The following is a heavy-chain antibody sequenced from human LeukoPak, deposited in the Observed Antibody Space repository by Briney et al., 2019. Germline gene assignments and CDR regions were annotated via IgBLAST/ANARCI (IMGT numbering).Heavy chain of an antibody. Sequence: SVKVSCKASGGTFSSYAISWVRQAPGQGLEWMGGIIPIFGTANYAQKFQGRVTITADESTSTAYMELSSLRSEDTAVYYCARAYCGGDCYSPRDAFDIWGQGTMVTVSS. CDR2: IIPIFGTA. V-gene: IGHV1-69*13. D-gene: IGHD2-21*01. CDR3: ARAYCGGDCYSPRDAFDI. J-gene: IGHJ3*02. CDR1: GGTFSSYA.